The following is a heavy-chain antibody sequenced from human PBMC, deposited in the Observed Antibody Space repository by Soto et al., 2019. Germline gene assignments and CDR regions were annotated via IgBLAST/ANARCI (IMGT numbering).Heavy chain of an antibody. CDR3: AHKGGGDRILDY. Sequence: QITLKESGPTLVKPTQTLTLTCTFSVFSLCTSGVGVGWIRQPPGKALEWVALIYWDDAKEYSPSLKSRLTTTKDTSKNQVALTMTNMDPVDTATYYCAHKGGGDRILDYWGQRTLVTVSS. CDR2: IYWDDAK. D-gene: IGHD3-16*01. V-gene: IGHV2-5*02. CDR1: VFSLCTSGVG. J-gene: IGHJ4*02.